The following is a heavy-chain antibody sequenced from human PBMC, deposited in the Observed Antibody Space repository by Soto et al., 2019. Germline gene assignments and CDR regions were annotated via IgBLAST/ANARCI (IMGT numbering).Heavy chain of an antibody. CDR1: GYTFTSYD. D-gene: IGHD3-3*01. J-gene: IGHJ4*02. Sequence: ASVKVSCKASGYTFTSYDINWVRQATGQGLEWMGWMNPNSGNTGYAQKFQGRVTMTRNTSISTAYMELSSLRSEDTAVYYCAINYDFWSGYPYYFDYWGQGTLVTVSS. CDR2: MNPNSGNT. CDR3: AINYDFWSGYPYYFDY. V-gene: IGHV1-8*01.